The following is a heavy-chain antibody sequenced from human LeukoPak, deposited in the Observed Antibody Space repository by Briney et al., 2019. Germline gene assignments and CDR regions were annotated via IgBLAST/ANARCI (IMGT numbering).Heavy chain of an antibody. J-gene: IGHJ6*02. CDR2: IYPDDSDT. V-gene: IGHV5-51*01. Sequence: GESLNISCPGSGYSFGNRWIGWARPTPGKGMEWIGIIYPDDSDTIYSPSFEGQVTISADKSISTAYLQWSSLKASDTAMYDCARGAYGSGSSYNYYGMDVWGQGTTVTFSS. CDR3: ARGAYGSGSSYNYYGMDV. D-gene: IGHD3-10*01. CDR1: GYSFGNRW.